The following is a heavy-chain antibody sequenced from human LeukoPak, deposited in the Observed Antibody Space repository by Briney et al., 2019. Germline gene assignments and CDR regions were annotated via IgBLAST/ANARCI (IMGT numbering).Heavy chain of an antibody. J-gene: IGHJ5*02. CDR2: ISYDGSNI. CDR1: GFTFSSYA. Sequence: GRSLRLSCAASGFTFSSYAMHWVRQAPGKGLEWVSLISYDGSNIYYADSVKGRFTISRDNSKNTLYLQMNSLRAEDTAVYYCARERGIDYYDSSHWFDPWGQGTLVTVSS. V-gene: IGHV3-30*14. D-gene: IGHD3-22*01. CDR3: ARERGIDYYDSSHWFDP.